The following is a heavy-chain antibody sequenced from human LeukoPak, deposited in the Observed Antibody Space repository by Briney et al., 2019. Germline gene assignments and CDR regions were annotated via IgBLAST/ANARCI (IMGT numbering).Heavy chain of an antibody. J-gene: IGHJ4*02. CDR1: GFIFSNHA. CDR3: AKVYHDSGCLIDY. V-gene: IGHV3-23*01. Sequence: GRSLRLSCTASGFIFSNHAMSWVRQAPGKGLEWVSTINGGGSSTAYADSVRGRFAISRDNSKSTVYLQMNSLRAEDTAVYYCAKVYHDSGCLIDYWGQGTLVTVSS. CDR2: INGGGSST. D-gene: IGHD6-19*01.